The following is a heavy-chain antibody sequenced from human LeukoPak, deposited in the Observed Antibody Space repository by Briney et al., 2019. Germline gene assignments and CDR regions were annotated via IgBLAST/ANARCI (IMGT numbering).Heavy chain of an antibody. J-gene: IGHJ4*02. Sequence: SETLSLTCTVSGGSISSYYWNWIRQPAGKGLEWIGRIYTSGSTNYNPSLKSRVTMSVDTSKNQFSLKLSSVTAADTAVYYCARRLGAWFGELLYIDYWGQGTLVTVSS. V-gene: IGHV4-4*07. CDR1: GGSISSYY. D-gene: IGHD3-10*01. CDR3: ARRLGAWFGELLYIDY. CDR2: IYTSGST.